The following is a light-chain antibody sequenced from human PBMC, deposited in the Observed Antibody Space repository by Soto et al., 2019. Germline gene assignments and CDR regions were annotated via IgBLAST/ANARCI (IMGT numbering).Light chain of an antibody. CDR3: ASWDDTLNVAV. Sequence: QAVVTQPPSASGTPGQRVTISCSGSSSNIGSNTVNWYQQLPGTAPKLLIYGNNERPSGVPDRFSGSKSGTSGSLAISGLQSEDEADYYCASWDDTLNVAVFGGGTQLTV. CDR1: SSNIGSNT. J-gene: IGLJ7*01. V-gene: IGLV1-44*01. CDR2: GNN.